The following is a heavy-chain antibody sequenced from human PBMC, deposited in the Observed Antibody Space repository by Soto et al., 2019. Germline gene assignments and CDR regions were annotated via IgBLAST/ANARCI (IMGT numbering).Heavy chain of an antibody. Sequence: PGGSLRLSCATSGFTFSDYYMSWIRQAPGKGLEFVSYISPKGTYRTYADSVKGRFTISRDNAKNSLYLQVNSLRAEDTAVYYCSRGGGGGLFDLWGQGTLVTAPQ. CDR3: SRGGGGGLFDL. V-gene: IGHV3-11*06. D-gene: IGHD2-21*01. CDR1: GFTFSDYY. CDR2: ISPKGTYR. J-gene: IGHJ5*02.